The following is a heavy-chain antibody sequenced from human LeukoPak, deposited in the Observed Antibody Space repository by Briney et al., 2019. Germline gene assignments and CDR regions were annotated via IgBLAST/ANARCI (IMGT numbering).Heavy chain of an antibody. CDR2: LTGSGGST. D-gene: IGHD1-26*01. V-gene: IGHV3-23*01. CDR3: AKPLGGSYLFDR. J-gene: IGHJ5*02. Sequence: PGESLRLSCAASGFTFSSHAMSWGRQAPGKGLEWVSALTGSGGSTYYADSVKGRFTISRDNSKNTLYLQMNSLRAEDTAVYYCAKPLGGSYLFDRWGQGTLVTVSS. CDR1: GFTFSSHA.